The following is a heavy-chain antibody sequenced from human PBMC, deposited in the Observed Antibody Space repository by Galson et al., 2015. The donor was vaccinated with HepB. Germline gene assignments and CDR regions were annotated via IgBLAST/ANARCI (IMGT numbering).Heavy chain of an antibody. Sequence: SLRLSCAASGFTFSSYGMHWVRQAPGKGLEWVAVIWYDGSNKYYADSVKGRFTISRDNSKNTLYLQMNSLRAEDTAVYYCAREGSSSWRSWFDPWGQGTLVTVSS. V-gene: IGHV3-33*08. CDR1: GFTFSSYG. J-gene: IGHJ5*02. CDR3: AREGSSSWRSWFDP. D-gene: IGHD6-13*01. CDR2: IWYDGSNK.